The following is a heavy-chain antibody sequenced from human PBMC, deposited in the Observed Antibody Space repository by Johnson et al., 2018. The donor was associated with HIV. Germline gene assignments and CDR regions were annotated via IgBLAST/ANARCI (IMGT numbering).Heavy chain of an antibody. CDR2: ISYDGSNK. J-gene: IGHJ3*02. CDR3: ARRGRRADDAFDI. D-gene: IGHD3-16*01. V-gene: IGHV3-30*04. CDR1: GFTFSSYA. Sequence: QVQLVESGGGVVQPGRSLRLSYAASGFTFSSYAKHWVRQAPGTGLEWVAVISYDGSNKYYADSVKGRFTISRDNSKNTLYLQMNSLRAEDTAVYYCARRGRRADDAFDIWGQGTMVTVSS.